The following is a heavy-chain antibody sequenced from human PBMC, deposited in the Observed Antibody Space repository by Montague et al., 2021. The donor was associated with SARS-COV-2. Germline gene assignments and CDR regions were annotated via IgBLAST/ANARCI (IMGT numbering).Heavy chain of an antibody. D-gene: IGHD3-10*01. CDR3: ARDRFDFGAGRQGTIDF. CDR2: MHFTGKT. Sequence: SETLSLTCSVSGDSITNHYWSWIRQPAGKGLEWIGRMHFTGKTNFSPSFSSRLTMSADTSKNQFSLKLTSATATDTAIYFCARDRFDFGAGRQGTIDFWGQGTLVTVSS. CDR1: GDSITNHY. J-gene: IGHJ4*02. V-gene: IGHV4-4*07.